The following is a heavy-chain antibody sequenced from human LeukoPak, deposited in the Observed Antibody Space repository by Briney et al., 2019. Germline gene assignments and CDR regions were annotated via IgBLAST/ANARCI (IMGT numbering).Heavy chain of an antibody. D-gene: IGHD2-15*01. J-gene: IGHJ5*02. CDR2: ISYDGSNK. V-gene: IGHV3-30-3*01. Sequence: GGSLRLSCAASGLAFSSYAMHWVRQAPGKGLEWVAFISYDGSNKYYADSVKGRFTISRDNSKNTLYLQMNSLRAEDTAVYYCARDPSFRSAALTLQGWFDPWGQGTLVTVSS. CDR3: ARDPSFRSAALTLQGWFDP. CDR1: GLAFSSYA.